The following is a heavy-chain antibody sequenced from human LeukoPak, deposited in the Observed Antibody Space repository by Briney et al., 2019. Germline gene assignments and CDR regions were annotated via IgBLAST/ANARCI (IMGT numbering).Heavy chain of an antibody. CDR3: ARAPPDNPFDI. CDR1: GGSIISYY. Sequence: PSETLSLTCTGSGGSIISYYWTWIRQPPGKGLEWMGHIYRGSTNYNPSLKSRVTISADTSKNQFSLRLSSVTAADTAMYFCARAPPDNPFDIWGQGTMVTVSS. D-gene: IGHD1-14*01. CDR2: IYRGST. V-gene: IGHV4-59*01. J-gene: IGHJ3*02.